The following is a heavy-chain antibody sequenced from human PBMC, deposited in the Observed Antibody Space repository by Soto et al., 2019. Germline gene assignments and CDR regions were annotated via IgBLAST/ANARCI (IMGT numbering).Heavy chain of an antibody. V-gene: IGHV3-15*01. J-gene: IGHJ4*02. D-gene: IGHD6-19*01. CDR3: ATGVAVAGTNY. CDR1: GFTFSNAW. CDR2: IKSKTDGGTT. Sequence: EVQLVESGGGLVKPGGSLRLSCAASGFTFSNAWMSWVRQAPGKGLEWVGRIKSKTDGGTTDYAAPVKGRFTISRDDSKNTLYLQMNSLKTEDTAVYYCATGVAVAGTNYWGQGTLVTVSS.